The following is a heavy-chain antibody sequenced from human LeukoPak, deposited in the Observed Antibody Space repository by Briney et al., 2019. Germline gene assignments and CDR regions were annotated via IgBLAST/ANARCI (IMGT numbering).Heavy chain of an antibody. CDR3: ARDLTQYNWNSYFDY. CDR1: GFTFSSYW. V-gene: IGHV3-7*01. CDR2: IKQDGSEK. Sequence: GGSLRLSCAASGFTFSSYWMSWVRQAPGKGLEWVANIKQDGSEKCYVDSVKGRFTISRDNAKNSLYLQMNSLRAEDTAVYYCARDLTQYNWNSYFDYWGQGTLVTVSS. D-gene: IGHD1-7*01. J-gene: IGHJ4*02.